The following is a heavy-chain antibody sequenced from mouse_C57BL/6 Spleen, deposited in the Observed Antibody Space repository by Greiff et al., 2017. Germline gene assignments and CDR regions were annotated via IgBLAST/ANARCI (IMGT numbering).Heavy chain of an antibody. Sequence: QVQLQQSGAELMKPGASVKLSCKATGYTFTGYWIEWVKQRPGHGLEWIGEILPGSGSTTYNEKLKGKATFTAVPSSNTAYMQLSRLTTEDSAIYYCARWDSNPLYYAMDYWGQGTSVTVSS. CDR3: ARWDSNPLYYAMDY. CDR2: ILPGSGST. CDR1: GYTFTGYW. D-gene: IGHD2-5*01. J-gene: IGHJ4*01. V-gene: IGHV1-9*01.